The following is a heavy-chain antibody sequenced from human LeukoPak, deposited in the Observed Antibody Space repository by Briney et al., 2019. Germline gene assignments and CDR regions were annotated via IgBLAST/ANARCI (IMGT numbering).Heavy chain of an antibody. Sequence: SETLSLTCAVYGGSFGGYYWTWIRQPPGKGLEWIGYIYHSGSTYYNPSLKSRVTISVDRSKNQFSLKLSSVTAADTAVYYCARTSIAARRANAFDIWGQGTMVTVSS. CDR1: GGSFGGYY. V-gene: IGHV4-34*01. CDR2: IYHSGST. D-gene: IGHD6-6*01. J-gene: IGHJ3*02. CDR3: ARTSIAARRANAFDI.